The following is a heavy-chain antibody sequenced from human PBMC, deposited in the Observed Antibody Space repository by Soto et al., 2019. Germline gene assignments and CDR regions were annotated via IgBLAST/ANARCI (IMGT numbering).Heavy chain of an antibody. V-gene: IGHV3-7*01. D-gene: IGHD2-15*01. CDR2: IRQDGSQK. J-gene: IGHJ4*02. CDR1: GFTFSSYW. Sequence: GGSLRLSCAASGFTFSSYWMSWVRQAPGKGLEWVANIRQDGSQKDYVDSVKGRFTISRDNAKNSLFLQMDSLRTEDTAVYYCERFSRSQSGYWGQGTLVTVS. CDR3: ERFSRSQSGY.